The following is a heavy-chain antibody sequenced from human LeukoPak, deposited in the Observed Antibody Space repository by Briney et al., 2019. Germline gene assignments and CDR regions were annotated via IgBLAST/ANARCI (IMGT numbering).Heavy chain of an antibody. CDR2: MYYSGST. CDR1: GASISSYY. Sequence: PSETLSLTCTVSGASISSYYWSWIRQPPGKGLEWIAFMYYSGSTNYNPSLKSRVTISVDTSKNQFSLKLSSVTAADTAVYYCARRSISGNSWDYLDYWGQGTLVTVSS. V-gene: IGHV4-59*08. J-gene: IGHJ4*02. CDR3: ARRSISGNSWDYLDY. D-gene: IGHD4-23*01.